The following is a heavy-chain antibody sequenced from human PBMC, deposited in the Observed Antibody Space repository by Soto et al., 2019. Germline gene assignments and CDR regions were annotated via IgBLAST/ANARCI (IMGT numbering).Heavy chain of an antibody. D-gene: IGHD5-18*01. CDR1: GGSISSYY. Sequence: QAQLQESGPGLVKPSETLSLTCTVSGGSISSYYWSWIRQPPGKGLEWIGYIYYSGSTNYNPSLKRRVTISVDTSKDQFALKLTSVTAADTAVYYCARDNGDSYCYNLDHWGQGTLVTVSS. CDR3: ARDNGDSYCYNLDH. CDR2: IYYSGST. V-gene: IGHV4-59*01. J-gene: IGHJ4*02.